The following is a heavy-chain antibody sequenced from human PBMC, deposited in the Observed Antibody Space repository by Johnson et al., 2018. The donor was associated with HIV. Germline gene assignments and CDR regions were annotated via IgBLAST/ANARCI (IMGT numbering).Heavy chain of an antibody. CDR2: ISGSAIST. J-gene: IGHJ3*02. Sequence: VQLVESGGDLVQPGGSLRLSCAASGFTFSSYAMSWVRQAPGKGLEWVSAISGSAISTYYADAVKGRFTISRDNSKNTLYLQMNSLRVEDTAVYYCAKELAADGVDAFDIWGQGTMVTVS. CDR3: AKELAADGVDAFDI. CDR1: GFTFSSYA. V-gene: IGHV3-23*04. D-gene: IGHD6-13*01.